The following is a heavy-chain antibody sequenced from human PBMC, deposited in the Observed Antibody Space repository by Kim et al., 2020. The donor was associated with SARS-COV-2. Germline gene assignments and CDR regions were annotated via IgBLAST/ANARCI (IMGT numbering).Heavy chain of an antibody. J-gene: IGHJ4*02. CDR1: GYTFTNNL. CDR3: DRDGGGNSLFRDF. Sequence: ASVKVSCKAYGYTFTNNLLHWGRQAPGQGLEWMGIISPSTGGTTYAQKFQDRVNMTRDTSTGTLYMELTSLRSADTALYYYDRDGGGNSLFRDFWCQGTL. V-gene: IGHV1-46*03. CDR2: ISPSTGGT. D-gene: IGHD2-21*01.